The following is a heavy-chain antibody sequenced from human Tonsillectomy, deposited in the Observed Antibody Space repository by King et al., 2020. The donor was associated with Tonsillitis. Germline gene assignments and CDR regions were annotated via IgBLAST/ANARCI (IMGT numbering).Heavy chain of an antibody. D-gene: IGHD1-26*01. CDR2: IYYSGST. CDR3: ARGGRDSGSPGRVDY. Sequence: VQLQESGPGLVKPSETLSLTCTVSGGSISSYYWNWIRQPPGKGLEWIGYIYYSGSTNYNPSLKSRVTISVDTSKNQFSLKLSSVTAADTAVYYCARGGRDSGSPGRVDYWGQGTLVTVSS. V-gene: IGHV4-59*01. J-gene: IGHJ4*02. CDR1: GGSISSYY.